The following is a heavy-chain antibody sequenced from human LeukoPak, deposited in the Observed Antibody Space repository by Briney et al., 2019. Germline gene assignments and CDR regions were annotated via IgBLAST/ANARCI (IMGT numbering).Heavy chain of an antibody. CDR3: ARDMGVAAGTLDY. D-gene: IGHD6-13*01. Sequence: GGSLRLSCAASGLTFSGYIMNWVRQAPGKGLEWVSSISSSSSSTYYADSVKGRFTISRDNAKNSLYLQMNSLRAEDTAVYYCARDMGVAAGTLDYWGQGTLVTVSS. V-gene: IGHV3-21*01. CDR1: GLTFSGYI. CDR2: ISSSSSST. J-gene: IGHJ4*02.